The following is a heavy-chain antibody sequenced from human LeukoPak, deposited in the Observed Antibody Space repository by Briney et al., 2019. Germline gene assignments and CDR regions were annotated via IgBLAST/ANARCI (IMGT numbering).Heavy chain of an antibody. Sequence: PGGSLRLSCVASGFTFSSYELNWVRQAPGKGLEWVSHISSSGSTVYYADSVKGRFTISRDNAKNSLYLQMNSLRAEDTAVYYCARRYCSSTCCLLDYWGQGTLVTVSS. V-gene: IGHV3-48*03. CDR2: ISSSGSTV. J-gene: IGHJ4*02. D-gene: IGHD2-2*01. CDR1: GFTFSSYE. CDR3: ARRYCSSTCCLLDY.